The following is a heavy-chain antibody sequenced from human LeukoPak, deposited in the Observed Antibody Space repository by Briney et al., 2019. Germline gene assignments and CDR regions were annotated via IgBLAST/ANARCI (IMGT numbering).Heavy chain of an antibody. CDR3: AKDPGSSSGYFDY. CDR1: GFTFSSYG. D-gene: IGHD6-6*01. CDR2: ITYDGSNK. J-gene: IGHJ4*02. V-gene: IGHV3-30*18. Sequence: GRSLRLSCAASGFTFSSYGMHWVRQAPGKGLEWVAVITYDGSNKYYADSVKGRFTISRDNSKNTLYLQMNSLRAEDTAVYYCAKDPGSSSGYFDYWGQGTLVTVSS.